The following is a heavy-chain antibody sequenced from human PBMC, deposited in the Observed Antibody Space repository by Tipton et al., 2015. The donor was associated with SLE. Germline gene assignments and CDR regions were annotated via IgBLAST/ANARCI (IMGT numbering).Heavy chain of an antibody. CDR3: ATYLRGGGGRGY. J-gene: IGHJ4*02. Sequence: TLSLTCTVSGDSISAYHWSWIRQPPGKGLEWIGYINYDGTTNCNPSLKSRVTISVDTSKNQFSLSLSSVTAADTAVFYCATYLRGGGGRGYWGQGALVTVSP. V-gene: IGHV4-59*01. D-gene: IGHD2-15*01. CDR2: INYDGTT. CDR1: GDSISAYH.